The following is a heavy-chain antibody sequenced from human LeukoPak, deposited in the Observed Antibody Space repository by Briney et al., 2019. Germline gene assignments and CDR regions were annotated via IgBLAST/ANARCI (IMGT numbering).Heavy chain of an antibody. Sequence: ASVKVSCKASGYTFTGYYMHWVRQAPGQGLEWMGWINPNSGGTNYAQKFQGRVTMTRDMSLSTAYMELSRLRCDDTAVYYCARCRPAVAAADRRGYYYYYMDVWGKGTTVTVSS. CDR3: ARCRPAVAAADRRGYYYYYMDV. CDR1: GYTFTGYY. V-gene: IGHV1-2*02. CDR2: INPNSGGT. D-gene: IGHD6-13*01. J-gene: IGHJ6*03.